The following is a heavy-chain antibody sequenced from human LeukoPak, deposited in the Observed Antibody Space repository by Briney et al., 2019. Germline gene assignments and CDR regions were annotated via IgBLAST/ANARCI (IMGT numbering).Heavy chain of an antibody. J-gene: IGHJ6*03. CDR2: IYHSGST. D-gene: IGHD1-20*01. CDR1: GYSISSGYY. Sequence: PSETLSLTCTVSGYSISSGYYWGWIRQPPGKGLEWIGSIYHSGSTYYNPSLKSRVTISVDTSKNQFSLKLSSVTAADTAVYYCARGRPSNNWENYYYYYMDVWGKGTTVTVSS. V-gene: IGHV4-38-2*02. CDR3: ARGRPSNNWENYYYYYMDV.